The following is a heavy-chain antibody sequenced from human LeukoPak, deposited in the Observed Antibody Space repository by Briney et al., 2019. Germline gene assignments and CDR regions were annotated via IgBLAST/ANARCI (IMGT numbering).Heavy chain of an antibody. CDR2: IKHDGSGP. CDR3: ARAREITVTGTDYFDS. J-gene: IGHJ4*02. D-gene: IGHD6-19*01. Sequence: GGSLLLFCAASSFSFSNYWMTWVRQAPGKGLEGVANIKHDGSGPSYLDSVKGRFTISRDNARNLLSLQMSGLRVEDTAVYYCARAREITVTGTDYFDSWGQGTLVTVSS. CDR1: SFSFSNYW. V-gene: IGHV3-7*01.